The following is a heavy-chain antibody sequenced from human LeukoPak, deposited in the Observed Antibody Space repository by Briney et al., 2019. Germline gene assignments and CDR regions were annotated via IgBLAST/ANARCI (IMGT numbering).Heavy chain of an antibody. D-gene: IGHD3-16*02. J-gene: IGHJ4*02. CDR1: GFTFNSYA. CDR3: AKDRLWGGCGGVIDTFDY. Sequence: GGSVSLSCAASGFTFNSYAMSWVRQAPAKGLEWVSAIRGSGDRTHYADSVKGRFTISRDNSKNTLYLQMNSLRAEDTAVYYCAKDRLWGGCGGVIDTFDYWGQGTLVTVSS. V-gene: IGHV3-23*01. CDR2: IRGSGDRT.